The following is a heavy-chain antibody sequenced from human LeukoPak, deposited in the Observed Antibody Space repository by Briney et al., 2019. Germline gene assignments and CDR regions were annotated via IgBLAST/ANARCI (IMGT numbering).Heavy chain of an antibody. CDR1: GFTFSTYE. CDR2: ISSRAGTI. V-gene: IGHV3-48*03. CDR3: ARVGALSSSWLLY. J-gene: IGHJ4*02. D-gene: IGHD6-13*01. Sequence: GGSLRLSCSASGFTFSTYEMNWVRQAPGRGLEWVSSISSRAGTIYYADSVKGRFTISRDNAKSSLYLQMNSLRAEDTAVYYCARVGALSSSWLLYWGQGALVTVSS.